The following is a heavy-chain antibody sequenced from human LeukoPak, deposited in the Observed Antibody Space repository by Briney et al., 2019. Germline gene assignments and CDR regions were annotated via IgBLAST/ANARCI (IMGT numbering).Heavy chain of an antibody. CDR2: IYHSGST. CDR1: GGSISSSHW. D-gene: IGHD3-10*01. V-gene: IGHV4-4*02. CDR3: VSTRRHYGSGSYAYYFDY. J-gene: IGHJ4*02. Sequence: SGTLSLTCAVSGGSISSSHWWSWVRQPPGKGLEWIGEIYHSGSTNYNPSLKSRVTISVDKSKNQLSLKLSSVTAADTAVYYCVSTRRHYGSGSYAYYFDYWGQGTLVTVSS.